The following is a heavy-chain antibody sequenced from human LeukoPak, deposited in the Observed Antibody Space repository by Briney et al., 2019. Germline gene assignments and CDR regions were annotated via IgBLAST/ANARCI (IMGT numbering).Heavy chain of an antibody. Sequence: PGGSLRLSCAASGFTFSSYSMNWVRQAPGKGLEWVSSISSSSSYIYYADSVKGRITISRDNAKNSLYLQMNSLRAEDTAVYYCARDLSNEDYYDSSGPDRGYYYYGMDVWGQGTTVTVSS. CDR1: GFTFSSYS. J-gene: IGHJ6*02. CDR3: ARDLSNEDYYDSSGPDRGYYYYGMDV. D-gene: IGHD3-22*01. V-gene: IGHV3-21*01. CDR2: ISSSSSYI.